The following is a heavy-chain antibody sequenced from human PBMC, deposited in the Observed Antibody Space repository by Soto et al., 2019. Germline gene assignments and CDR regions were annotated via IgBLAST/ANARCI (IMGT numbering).Heavy chain of an antibody. CDR3: ARGYCSSPSCYIWSTWFAP. CDR1: GGSISSYY. CDR2: IYYSGRT. D-gene: IGHD2-2*02. J-gene: IGHJ5*02. V-gene: IGHV4-59*01. Sequence: QVQLQESGPGLVKPSETLSLTCTVSGGSISSYYWSWIRQPPGKGLEWIGYIYYSGRTNYNPSLKSRATISVDTSMNPFSLKLSSVPAADTAVYSCARGYCSSPSCYIWSTWFAPWGQGTLVTVSS.